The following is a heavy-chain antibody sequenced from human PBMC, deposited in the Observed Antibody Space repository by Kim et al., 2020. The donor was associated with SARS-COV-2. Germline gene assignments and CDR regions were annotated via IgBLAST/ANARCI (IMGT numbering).Heavy chain of an antibody. CDR3: AGVYSNYGPFYY. D-gene: IGHD4-4*01. Sequence: EGASVQGRFTSSRDNAKNSLYLQMNSLRAEDTAVYYCAGVYSNYGPFYYWGQGTLVTVSS. J-gene: IGHJ4*02. V-gene: IGHV3-11*05.